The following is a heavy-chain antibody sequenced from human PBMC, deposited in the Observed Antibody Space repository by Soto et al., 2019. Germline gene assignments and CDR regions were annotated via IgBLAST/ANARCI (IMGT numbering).Heavy chain of an antibody. Sequence: GGSLRLSCAASEFTFSNCWMSWVRQAPGKGLEWVANINPDESEKYYVDSVKGRFTISRDNAKSSLSLQMNSLRAEDTAVYYCAREQSSGWYFFDYWGQGTLVTVSS. J-gene: IGHJ4*02. V-gene: IGHV3-7*01. CDR1: EFTFSNCW. CDR2: INPDESEK. D-gene: IGHD6-19*01. CDR3: AREQSSGWYFFDY.